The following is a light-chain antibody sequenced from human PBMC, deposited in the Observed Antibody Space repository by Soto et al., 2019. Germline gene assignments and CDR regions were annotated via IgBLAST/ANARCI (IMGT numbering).Light chain of an antibody. J-gene: IGLJ1*01. CDR3: QSYDSSLSGYV. CDR2: GNS. V-gene: IGLV1-40*01. Sequence: SVLTQPPSVSGAPGQRVTISCTGSSSNIGAGYDVHSYQQLPGTAPKLLIYGNSNRPSGVPDRFSGSKSGTSASLAITGLQAEDEADYYCQSYDSSLSGYVFGTGTKVTVL. CDR1: SSNIGAGYD.